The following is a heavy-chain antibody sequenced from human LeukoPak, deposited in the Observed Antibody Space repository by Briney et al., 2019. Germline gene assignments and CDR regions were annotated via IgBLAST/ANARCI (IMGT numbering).Heavy chain of an antibody. CDR2: ISAYNGNT. CDR3: ARGGYCSSTSCYSCDY. D-gene: IGHD2-2*01. CDR1: GYTFTSYG. J-gene: IGHJ4*02. Sequence: GASVKVSCKASGYTFTSYGISWVRQAPGQGLEWMGWISAYNGNTNYAQKLQGRVTVTTDTSTSTAYMELRSLRSDDTAVYYCARGGYCSSTSCYSCDYWGQGTLVTVSS. V-gene: IGHV1-18*01.